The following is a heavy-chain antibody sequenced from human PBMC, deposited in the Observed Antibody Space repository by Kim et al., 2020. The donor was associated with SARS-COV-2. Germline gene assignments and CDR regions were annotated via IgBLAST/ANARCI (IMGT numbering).Heavy chain of an antibody. D-gene: IGHD2-2*01. CDR1: GGTFSSYA. J-gene: IGHJ3*02. CDR3: ARVVRNYCSSTSCYDVSDAFDI. V-gene: IGHV1-69*13. CDR2: IIPIFGTA. Sequence: SVKVSCKASGGTFSSYAISWVRQAPGQGLEWMGGIIPIFGTANYAQKFQGRVTITADESTSTAYMELSSLRSEDTAVYYCARVVRNYCSSTSCYDVSDAFDIWGQGTMVTVSS.